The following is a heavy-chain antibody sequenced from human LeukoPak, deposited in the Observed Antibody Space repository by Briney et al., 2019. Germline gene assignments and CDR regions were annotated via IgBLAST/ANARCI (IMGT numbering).Heavy chain of an antibody. Sequence: SETLSLTCTVSGGSISSYYWSWIRQPPGKGLEWIGYIYYSGSTNYNPSLKSRVTISVDTSKNQFSLKLSSVTAAVTAVYYCARGAVAFGDWFDPWGQGTLVTVSS. CDR1: GGSISSYY. V-gene: IGHV4-59*01. CDR3: ARGAVAFGDWFDP. J-gene: IGHJ5*02. D-gene: IGHD6-19*01. CDR2: IYYSGST.